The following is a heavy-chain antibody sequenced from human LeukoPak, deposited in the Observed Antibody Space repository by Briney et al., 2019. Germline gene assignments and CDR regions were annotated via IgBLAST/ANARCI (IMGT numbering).Heavy chain of an antibody. CDR3: TTLRIVGATIPDY. CDR1: GFTFSNAW. J-gene: IGHJ4*02. D-gene: IGHD1-26*01. Sequence: PGGSLRLSCAASGFTFSNAWMSWVRQAPGKGLEWVGRIKSKTDGGTTDYAAPVKGRFTITRDDSKNTLYLQMNSLRTEDTAVYYCTTLRIVGATIPDYWGQGTLVTVSS. CDR2: IKSKTDGGTT. V-gene: IGHV3-15*01.